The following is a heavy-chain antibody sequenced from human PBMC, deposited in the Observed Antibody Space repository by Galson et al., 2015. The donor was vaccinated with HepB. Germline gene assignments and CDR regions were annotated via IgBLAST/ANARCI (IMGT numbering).Heavy chain of an antibody. CDR3: TRPGYGSSWFLDYSHGMDI. D-gene: IGHD6-13*01. V-gene: IGHV3-73*01. Sequence: YLRLSCAASGFTFSGSGIHWVRLASGKGLEWVGRIRNRANNYATAYAASVRGRFTVSRDDSKNTAYLQMNSLKTGDTAVYYCTRPGYGSSWFLDYSHGMDIWGQGTTVIVS. J-gene: IGHJ6*02. CDR1: GFTFSGSG. CDR2: IRNRANNYAT.